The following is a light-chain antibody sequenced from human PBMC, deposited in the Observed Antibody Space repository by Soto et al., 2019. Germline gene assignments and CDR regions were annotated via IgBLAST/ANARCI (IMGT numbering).Light chain of an antibody. V-gene: IGKV3-20*01. CDR3: QQYGTSPPT. J-gene: IGKJ5*01. Sequence: EIVLAQSPGTLSLSPGERATLSCRASQSVSSNFLAWYQKKPGQAPRLLIYGASSRATGIPDRFSGSGSGTDFMLTLSRLEPEDFAVYYCQQYGTSPPTFGRGTRLDIK. CDR1: QSVSSNF. CDR2: GAS.